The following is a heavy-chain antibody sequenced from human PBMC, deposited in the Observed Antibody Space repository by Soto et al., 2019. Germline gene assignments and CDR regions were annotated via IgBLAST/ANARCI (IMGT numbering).Heavy chain of an antibody. CDR2: IYYSGST. CDR3: VRQSEYYYATGRAAPLYGLDV. D-gene: IGHD3-10*01. V-gene: IGHV4-39*01. Sequence: QLQLQESGPGLAMPSETLSLTCTVSGGSISITSYYWGWIRQPPGKGLEWIGNIYYSGSTYHNPSLKSRGTLSVDTTKNQVYLKVSSVTAADTAMYYCVRQSEYYYATGRAAPLYGLDVWGQGTTVTVS. CDR1: GGSISITSYY. J-gene: IGHJ6*02.